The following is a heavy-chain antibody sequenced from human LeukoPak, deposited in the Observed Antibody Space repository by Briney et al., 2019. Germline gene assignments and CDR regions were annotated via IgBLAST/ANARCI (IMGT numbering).Heavy chain of an antibody. CDR2: IRSKANSYAT. CDR3: AKVIRAYYGSGSNN. J-gene: IGHJ4*02. V-gene: IGHV3-73*01. CDR1: GFTFSGSA. Sequence: PGGSLRLSCAASGFTFSGSAMHWVRQASGKGLEWVGRIRSKANSYATAYAASVKGRFTISRDDSKNTTYLQMNSLRAEGTAVYYCAKVIRAYYGSGSNNWGQGTLVTVSS. D-gene: IGHD3-10*01.